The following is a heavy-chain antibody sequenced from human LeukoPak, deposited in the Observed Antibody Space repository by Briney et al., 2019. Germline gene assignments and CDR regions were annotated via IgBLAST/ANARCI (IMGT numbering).Heavy chain of an antibody. J-gene: IGHJ3*02. Sequence: ASVKVSCKASGYTFTSYYMHWVRQAPGQGLEWMGIINPSGGSTSYAQKFQGRVTMTRDMSTSTVYMELSSLRSEDTAVYYCARGKGMITFGGVIVRDAFDIWGQGTMVTVSS. CDR1: GYTFTSYY. CDR2: INPSGGST. CDR3: ARGKGMITFGGVIVRDAFDI. V-gene: IGHV1-46*01. D-gene: IGHD3-16*02.